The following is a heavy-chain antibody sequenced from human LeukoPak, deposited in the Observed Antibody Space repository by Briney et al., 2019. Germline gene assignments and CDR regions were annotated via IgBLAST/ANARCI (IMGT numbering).Heavy chain of an antibody. D-gene: IGHD1-26*01. J-gene: IGHJ4*02. CDR3: ARGLSGSYLSY. Sequence: ASVKVSCKASGYTFTGYYMHWVRQAPGQGLEWMGWINPNSGGTNYAQKFQGRVTMTTDTSTSTAYMELRSLRSDDTAVYYCARGLSGSYLSYWGQGTLVTVSS. CDR2: INPNSGGT. V-gene: IGHV1-2*02. CDR1: GYTFTGYY.